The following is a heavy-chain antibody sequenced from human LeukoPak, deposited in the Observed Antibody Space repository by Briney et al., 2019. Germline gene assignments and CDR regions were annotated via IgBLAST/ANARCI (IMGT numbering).Heavy chain of an antibody. J-gene: IGHJ4*02. CDR2: ISYRGST. V-gene: IGHV4-59*08. Sequence: SETLSLTCTVSGGSISRYYWSWIRQPPGKGLEWIGYISYRGSTNYNPSLKSRVTISVDTSKNQFSLKLNSVTATDTAVYYCARHSGSYYDNYDYWGQGTLVTVSS. CDR1: GGSISRYY. CDR3: ARHSGSYYDNYDY. D-gene: IGHD1-26*01.